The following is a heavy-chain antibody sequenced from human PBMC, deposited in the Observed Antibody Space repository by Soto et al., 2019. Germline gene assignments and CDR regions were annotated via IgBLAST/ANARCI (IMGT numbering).Heavy chain of an antibody. Sequence: QVQLVESGGGVVQPGRSLRLSCAASGFTFSSYGMHWVRQAPGKGLEWVAVISYDGSNKYYADSVKGRFTNSRDNSKNTLYLQMNRLRAEDTAVYYCANTPLRVGYWGQGTLVTVSS. CDR2: ISYDGSNK. CDR1: GFTFSSYG. J-gene: IGHJ4*02. D-gene: IGHD4-17*01. V-gene: IGHV3-30*18. CDR3: ANTPLRVGY.